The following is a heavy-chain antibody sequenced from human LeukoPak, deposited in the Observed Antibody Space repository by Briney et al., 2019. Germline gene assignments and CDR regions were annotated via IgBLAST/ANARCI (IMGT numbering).Heavy chain of an antibody. CDR2: IYHSGST. V-gene: IGHV4-61*08. J-gene: IGHJ4*02. CDR1: GGSISSGGYY. D-gene: IGHD5-18*01. CDR3: AGRGYSYGTGVFDY. Sequence: SETLSLTCTVSGGSISSGGYYWSWIRQPPGKGLEWIGYIYHSGSTNYNPSLKSRVTISVDTSKNQFSLKLSSVTAADTAVYYCAGRGYSYGTGVFDYWGQGTLVTVSS.